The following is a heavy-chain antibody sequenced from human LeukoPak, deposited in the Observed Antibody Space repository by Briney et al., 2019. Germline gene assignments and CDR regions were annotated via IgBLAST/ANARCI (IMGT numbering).Heavy chain of an antibody. CDR3: ARHSSSSRYYYYMDV. CDR1: GFTFSSYS. CDR2: ISSSSSYI. V-gene: IGHV3-21*01. D-gene: IGHD6-6*01. Sequence: PGGSLRLSCAASGFTFSSYSMNWVRQAPGKGLEWVSSISSSSSYIYYADSAKGRLTISRDNAKNSLYLQMYGLRAEDTAVYYCARHSSSSRYYYYMDVWGKGTTVTVSS. J-gene: IGHJ6*03.